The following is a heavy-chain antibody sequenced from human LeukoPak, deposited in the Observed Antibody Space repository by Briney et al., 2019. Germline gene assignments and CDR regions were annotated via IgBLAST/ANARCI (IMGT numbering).Heavy chain of an antibody. CDR3: ARDLLGYCSSTSCPGWFDP. Sequence: ASVKVSCKASGYTFTSYGISWVRQAPGQGLEGMGWISAYNGNTNYAQKLQGRVTMTTDTSTSTAYMELRSLRSDDTAVYYCARDLLGYCSSTSCPGWFDPWGQGTLVTVSS. CDR2: ISAYNGNT. V-gene: IGHV1-18*01. J-gene: IGHJ5*02. CDR1: GYTFTSYG. D-gene: IGHD2-2*01.